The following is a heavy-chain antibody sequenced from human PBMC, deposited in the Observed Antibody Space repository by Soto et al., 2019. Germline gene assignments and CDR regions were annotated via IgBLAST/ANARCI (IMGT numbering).Heavy chain of an antibody. CDR1: GYTFTSYG. CDR2: ISAYNGNT. V-gene: IGHV1-18*01. CDR3: ARGDQQRVPVYYYYYMDV. J-gene: IGHJ6*03. Sequence: ASVKVSCKASGYTFTSYGISWVRQAPGQGLEWMGWISAYNGNTNYAQKLQGRVTMTTDTSTSTAYMELRSLRSDDTAVYYCARGDQQRVPVYYYYYMDVWGKGTTVTVSS. D-gene: IGHD6-13*01.